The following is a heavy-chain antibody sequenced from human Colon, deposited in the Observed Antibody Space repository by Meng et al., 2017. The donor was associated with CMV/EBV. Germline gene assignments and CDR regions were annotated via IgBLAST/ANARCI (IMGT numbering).Heavy chain of an antibody. CDR3: ARAGHSGCYLPGLFDY. J-gene: IGHJ4*02. CDR2: INWNGKTA. V-gene: IGHV3-20*04. D-gene: IGHD1-26*01. Sequence: GGSLRLSCAASGFTFDDYGMSWVRQAPGKGLEWVSTINWNGKTAGHADSVQGRFTISRDNARNSLYLEMNFLRAEDTAFYYCARAGHSGCYLPGLFDYWGQGALVTVSS. CDR1: GFTFDDYG.